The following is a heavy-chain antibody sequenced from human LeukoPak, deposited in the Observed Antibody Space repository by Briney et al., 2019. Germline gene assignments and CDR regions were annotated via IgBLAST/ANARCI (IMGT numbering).Heavy chain of an antibody. V-gene: IGHV1-2*02. CDR2: INPNSGGT. CDR3: ASGYCSSTSCSLWYFDY. Sequence: ASVKVSCKASGYTFNGYYIHWVRQAPGQGLEWMGWINPNSGGTNSAQMFQGRVTLTRDTSISTAYMELSGLTSDDTAVYYCASGYCSSTSCSLWYFDYWGQGTLVTVSS. J-gene: IGHJ4*02. D-gene: IGHD2-2*01. CDR1: GYTFNGYY.